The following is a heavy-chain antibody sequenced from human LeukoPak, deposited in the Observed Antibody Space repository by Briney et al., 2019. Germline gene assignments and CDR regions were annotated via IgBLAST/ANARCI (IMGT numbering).Heavy chain of an antibody. D-gene: IGHD4-11*01. J-gene: IGHJ6*02. V-gene: IGHV3-7*03. Sequence: GGSLRLSCAASGFTFSSYWMSWVRQAPGKGLEWVANIKQDGSEKYYVDSVKGRFTISRDNAKNSLYLQMNSLRAKDTAVYYCARAVGTVTTARYYYGMDAWGQGTTVTVSS. CDR2: IKQDGSEK. CDR3: ARAVGTVTTARYYYGMDA. CDR1: GFTFSSYW.